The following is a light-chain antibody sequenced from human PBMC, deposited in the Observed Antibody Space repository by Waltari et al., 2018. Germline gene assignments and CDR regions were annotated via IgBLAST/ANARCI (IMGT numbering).Light chain of an antibody. Sequence: DIVLTQSPDTLSLSPGERATLSCRASQSISRNFLAWYQQKPGQGPRLLIFGASSRATDIPDRFTGSGSGTDFSLTINRLEPEDFAVYYCQHYDSSSYTFGQGTKLEIK. CDR2: GAS. V-gene: IGKV3-20*01. CDR1: QSISRNF. CDR3: QHYDSSSYT. J-gene: IGKJ2*01.